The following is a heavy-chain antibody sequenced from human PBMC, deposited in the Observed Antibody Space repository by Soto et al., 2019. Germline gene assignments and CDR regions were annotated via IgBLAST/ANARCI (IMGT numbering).Heavy chain of an antibody. CDR3: ARRIGMAGELDFDY. D-gene: IGHD1-7*01. CDR2: INAGNGNT. Sequence: QVQLVQSGAEVKKPGASVRVSCKASGYTFTSYAMHWVRQAPGQRLEWMGWINAGNGNTKYSQKFQGRVTITRDTSASTAYMELSSLRSEDTAVYYCARRIGMAGELDFDYWGQGTLVTVSS. V-gene: IGHV1-3*01. CDR1: GYTFTSYA. J-gene: IGHJ4*02.